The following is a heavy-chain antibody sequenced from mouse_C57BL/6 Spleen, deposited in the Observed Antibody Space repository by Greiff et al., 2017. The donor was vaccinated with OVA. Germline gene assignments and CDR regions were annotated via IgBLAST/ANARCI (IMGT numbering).Heavy chain of an antibody. D-gene: IGHD3-2*02. Sequence: QVQLQQSGAELVRPGSSVKLSCKASGYTFTSYWMDWVKQRPGQGLEWIGNIYPSDSETHYNQKFKDKATLTVDKSSSTAYMQLSSLTSEDSAVYYCARSGQLRSYYAMDYWGQGTSGTVSS. J-gene: IGHJ4*01. CDR2: IYPSDSET. CDR3: ARSGQLRSYYAMDY. V-gene: IGHV1-61*01. CDR1: GYTFTSYW.